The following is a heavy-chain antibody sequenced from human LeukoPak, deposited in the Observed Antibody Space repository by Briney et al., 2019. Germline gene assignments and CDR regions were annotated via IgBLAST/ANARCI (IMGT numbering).Heavy chain of an antibody. CDR2: IWYDGSNK. CDR1: GFTFSSYG. D-gene: IGHD4-17*01. V-gene: IGHV3-33*01. Sequence: GGSLRLSCAASGFTFSSYGMHWVRQAPGKGLEWVAVIWYDGSNKYYADSVEGRFTISRDNSKNTLYLQMNSLRAEDTAVYYCARESDKGVTTYYFDYWGQGTLVTVSS. J-gene: IGHJ4*02. CDR3: ARESDKGVTTYYFDY.